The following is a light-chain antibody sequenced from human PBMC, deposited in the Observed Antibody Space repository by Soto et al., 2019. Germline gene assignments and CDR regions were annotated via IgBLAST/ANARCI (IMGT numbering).Light chain of an antibody. CDR3: QQYSSSPPLT. CDR2: GAS. CDR1: QSVSSSN. Sequence: EIVLTQSPGTLSLSPGERATLSCRASQSVSSSNLAWYQQKPGQAPRLLIFGASSRATGIPDRFSGSGSGTEFTLTISRLEPEDFAVYFCQQYSSSPPLTFGGGTKVEIK. V-gene: IGKV3-20*01. J-gene: IGKJ4*01.